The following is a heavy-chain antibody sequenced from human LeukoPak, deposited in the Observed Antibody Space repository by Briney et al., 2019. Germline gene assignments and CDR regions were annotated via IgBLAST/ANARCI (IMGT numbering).Heavy chain of an antibody. CDR3: TTLNYVWGSYPPDY. CDR1: GFNFSGSA. J-gene: IGHJ4*02. V-gene: IGHV3-73*01. D-gene: IGHD3-16*02. Sequence: GGSLKLSCAASGFNFSGSAIHWVRQASGKGLEWVCRTRNKAHNYATAYGASVQGRLSISRDESKTTAYLQMNSLKTEDTAVYYCTTLNYVWGSYPPDYWGQGTLVTVSS. CDR2: TRNKAHNYAT.